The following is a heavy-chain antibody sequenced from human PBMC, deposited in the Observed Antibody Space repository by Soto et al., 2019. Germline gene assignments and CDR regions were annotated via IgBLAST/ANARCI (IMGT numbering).Heavy chain of an antibody. J-gene: IGHJ4*01. CDR3: ARPGFTWNGIGY. CDR2: MSNDGSKT. Sequence: GGSLRLSCAASGFTLSSTAMHWVRQAPGKGLEGVAVMSNDGSKTYYADSVKGRFTISRDNSKNTLYLQMNSLRGEDTAVYYCARPGFTWNGIGYWGEGPLVTVYS. V-gene: IGHV3-30*03. CDR1: GFTLSSTA. D-gene: IGHD1-1*01.